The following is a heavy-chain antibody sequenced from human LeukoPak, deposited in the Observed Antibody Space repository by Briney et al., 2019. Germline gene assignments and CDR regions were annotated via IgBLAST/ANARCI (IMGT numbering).Heavy chain of an antibody. V-gene: IGHV4-59*01. J-gene: IGHJ3*02. CDR1: GGSISSYY. CDR2: IYYSGST. CDR3: ARWTSSSNYAFDI. Sequence: KPSETLSLTCTVSGGSISSYYWSWIRQPPGKGLEWIGYIYYSGSTNYNPSLKSRVTISVDTSKNQFSLKLSSVTAVDTALYYCARWTSSSNYAFDIWGQGTMVTVSS. D-gene: IGHD2-2*01.